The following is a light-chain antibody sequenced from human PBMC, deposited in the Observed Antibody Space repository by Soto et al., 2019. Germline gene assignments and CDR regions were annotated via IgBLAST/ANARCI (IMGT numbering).Light chain of an antibody. CDR1: RSNIGAGYD. J-gene: IGLJ1*01. CDR2: SFN. Sequence: QSVLTQPPSVSGAPGQTVTISCTGSRSNIGAGYDIHRYQFLPGTAPKLLLYSFNKRPSGIPDRFSGSKSGTSASLAITGLQPEDEADYYCQSYDDSLSGSGVFGTGTKVTVL. CDR3: QSYDDSLSGSGV. V-gene: IGLV1-40*01.